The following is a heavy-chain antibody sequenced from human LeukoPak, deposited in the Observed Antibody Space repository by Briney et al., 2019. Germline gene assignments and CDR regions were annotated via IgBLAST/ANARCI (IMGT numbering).Heavy chain of an antibody. CDR3: ARDHLSSGSAPDYYYYYYMDV. CDR2: ISGSSSFI. V-gene: IGHV3-21*01. J-gene: IGHJ6*03. Sequence: GGSLRLSCTVSGSTFSHDAMNWVRQAPGKGLGWVASISGSSSFIHYADSLKGRFTISRDNARTTLYLHMKSLRAEDAAVYDCARDHLSSGSAPDYYYYYYMDVWGKGTTVTISS. D-gene: IGHD6-19*01. CDR1: GSTFSHDA.